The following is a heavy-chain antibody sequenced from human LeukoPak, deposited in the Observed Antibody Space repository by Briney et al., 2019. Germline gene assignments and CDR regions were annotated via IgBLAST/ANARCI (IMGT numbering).Heavy chain of an antibody. J-gene: IGHJ4*02. CDR2: ISAYTGHT. D-gene: IGHD6-19*01. V-gene: IGHV1-18*04. CDR3: ARSFSSGWYFDY. CDR1: GNTFISYG. Sequence: ASVKVSCKASGNTFISYGISWVRQAPGQGLEWMGWISAYTGHTDYPQKLQGRVTMTMDTSTSTTYMDLRSLRSEDTAVYYCARSFSSGWYFDYWGQGTLVPVSS.